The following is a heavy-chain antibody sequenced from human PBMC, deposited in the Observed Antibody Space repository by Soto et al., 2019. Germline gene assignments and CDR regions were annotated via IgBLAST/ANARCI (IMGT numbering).Heavy chain of an antibody. CDR3: VRDRYSSSGWFDP. CDR2: TYYRSRFFS. Sequence: PTLSSTCAISGESVSGYRAAWHWIRQTPSGGLEWLVRTYYRSRFFSDYAESVKSRIIINPDTSKNQFSLQLKSVTPEDTAVYYCVRDRYSSSGWFDPWGQGTSVTVSS. V-gene: IGHV6-1*01. J-gene: IGHJ5*02. CDR1: GESVSGYRAA. D-gene: IGHD3-10*01.